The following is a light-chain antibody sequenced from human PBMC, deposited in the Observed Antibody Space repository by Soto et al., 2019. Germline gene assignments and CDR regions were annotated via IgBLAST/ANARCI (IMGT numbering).Light chain of an antibody. CDR3: QQDGSSRYRVT. CDR2: GAS. CDR1: QSVSSSY. J-gene: IGKJ2*01. Sequence: EIVLTQSPGTLSLSPGERATLSCRASQSVSSSYLAWYQQKPGRAPRLLIYGASSRATGIPDRFSGSGSGTDFTLTISRLEPEDFAVYYCQQDGSSRYRVTFGQGTKLEIK. V-gene: IGKV3-20*01.